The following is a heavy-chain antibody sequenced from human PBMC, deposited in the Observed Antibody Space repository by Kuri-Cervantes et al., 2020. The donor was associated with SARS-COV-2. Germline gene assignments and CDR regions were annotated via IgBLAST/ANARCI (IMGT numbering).Heavy chain of an antibody. J-gene: IGHJ6*02. D-gene: IGHD2-2*01. CDR2: IYHSGST. Sequence: ESLKISCTVSGGSISSYYWGWIRQPPGKGLEWIGNIYHSGSTYYNVSLKSRVTISVDTSKNQFPLKLSSVTAADTAVYYCVREYCSSTSCYYYYGMDVWGQGTTVTVSS. CDR3: VREYCSSTSCYYYYGMDV. CDR1: GGSISSYY. V-gene: IGHV4-38-2*02.